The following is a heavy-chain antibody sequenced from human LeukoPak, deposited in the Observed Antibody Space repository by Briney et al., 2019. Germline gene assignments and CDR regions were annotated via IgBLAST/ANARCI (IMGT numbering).Heavy chain of an antibody. J-gene: IGHJ6*02. CDR1: GFTFSSYS. D-gene: IGHD2-2*02. CDR2: ISSSSSYI. V-gene: IGHV3-21*01. Sequence: PGGSLRLSCAASGFTFSSYSMNWVRQAPGKGLEWVSSISSSSSYIYYADSVKGRFTISRDNAKNLLYLQMNSLRAEDTAVYYCARDRRIPYGMDVWGQGTTVTVSS. CDR3: ARDRRIPYGMDV.